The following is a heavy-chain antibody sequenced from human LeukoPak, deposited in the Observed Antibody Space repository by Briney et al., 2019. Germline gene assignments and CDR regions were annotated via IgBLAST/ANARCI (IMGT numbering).Heavy chain of an antibody. CDR2: IYYSGST. CDR1: GYSISSGYY. Sequence: SETLSLTCTVSGYSISSGYYWGWIRQPPGKGLEWIGSIYYSGSTYYNPSLKSRVTMSVDTSKNHFSLWLSSVTAADTAVYYCAREFYFASGTYYFDFWGQGTLVTVSS. D-gene: IGHD3-10*01. V-gene: IGHV4-38-2*02. J-gene: IGHJ4*02. CDR3: AREFYFASGTYYFDF.